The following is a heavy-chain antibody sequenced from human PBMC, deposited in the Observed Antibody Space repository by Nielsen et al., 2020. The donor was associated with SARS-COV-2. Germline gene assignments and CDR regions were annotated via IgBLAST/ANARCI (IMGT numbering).Heavy chain of an antibody. CDR3: ARVGTDG. CDR1: GFTFSDYS. Sequence: GGSLRLSCEASGFTFSDYSMHWVRQIPGKGLVWISRINSAGSITTYEDSVKGRFTISRDNAKNTLYLQMNSLRAEDSAVYYCARVGTDGWGQGTLVTVSS. D-gene: IGHD5-24*01. CDR2: INSAGSIT. J-gene: IGHJ4*02. V-gene: IGHV3-74*01.